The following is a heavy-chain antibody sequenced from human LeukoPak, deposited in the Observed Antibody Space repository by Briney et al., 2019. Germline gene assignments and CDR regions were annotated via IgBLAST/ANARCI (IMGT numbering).Heavy chain of an antibody. Sequence: GGSLRLSCAASKFTFSDYSMSWVRQAPGKGLEWVSSISSIRNYIYYADSVKGRFTVSRDNAKNTLYLQMNSLRAEDTAVYYCVRDSPSGFFDLWGRGALVTVSS. D-gene: IGHD6-19*01. CDR1: KFTFSDYS. V-gene: IGHV3-21*01. J-gene: IGHJ2*01. CDR2: ISSIRNYI. CDR3: VRDSPSGFFDL.